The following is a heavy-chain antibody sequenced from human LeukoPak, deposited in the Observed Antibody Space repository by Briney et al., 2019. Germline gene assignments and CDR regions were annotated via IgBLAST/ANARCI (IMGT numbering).Heavy chain of an antibody. CDR2: MNPNSGGT. CDR3: SEPSYSGSYSDY. Sequence: ASVKVSCKASEYTFTGYYMHWVRQAPGQGLEWMGWMNPNSGGTNYAQKFQGRVTMTRDTYISKAYMELSRLRSDDTAVYDCSEPSYSGSYSDYWGQGTLVTVSS. J-gene: IGHJ4*02. V-gene: IGHV1-2*02. D-gene: IGHD3-10*01. CDR1: EYTFTGYY.